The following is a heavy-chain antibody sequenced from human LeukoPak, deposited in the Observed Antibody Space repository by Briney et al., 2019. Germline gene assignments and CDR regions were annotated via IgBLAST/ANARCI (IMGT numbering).Heavy chain of an antibody. CDR1: GFTFSDHY. Sequence: GGSLRLSCAASGFTFSDHYMDWVRQAPGKGLEWVGRTRNKANSYTTEYAASVEGRFTISRDDSKNSLYLQMNSLKTEDTAVYYCARASVNSGSYYLDYWGQGTLVTVSS. V-gene: IGHV3-72*01. J-gene: IGHJ4*02. D-gene: IGHD1-26*01. CDR3: ARASVNSGSYYLDY. CDR2: TRNKANSYTT.